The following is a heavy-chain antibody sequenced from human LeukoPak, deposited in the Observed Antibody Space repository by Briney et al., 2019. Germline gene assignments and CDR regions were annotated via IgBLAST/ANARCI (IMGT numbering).Heavy chain of an antibody. J-gene: IGHJ6*03. CDR2: IYHSGST. V-gene: IGHV4-38-2*02. CDR3: ARSHSSSWYGYYYYYYMDV. D-gene: IGHD6-13*01. Sequence: SETLSLTCTVSGYSISSGYYWGWIRQPPGKGLEWIGSIYHSGSTYYNPSLKSRVTISVDTSKNQFSLKLSSVTAADTAVYYCARSHSSSWYGYYYYYYMDVWGKGTTVTISS. CDR1: GYSISSGYY.